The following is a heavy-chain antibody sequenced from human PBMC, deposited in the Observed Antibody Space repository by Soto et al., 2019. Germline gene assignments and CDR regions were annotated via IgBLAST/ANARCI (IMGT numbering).Heavy chain of an antibody. J-gene: IGHJ6*02. CDR1: GYSFSDFH. V-gene: IGHV1-2*04. CDR3: ARGVSTDCSHGVCPHNYYFDMDV. CDR2: INPRSGGT. D-gene: IGHD3-10*01. Sequence: ASVKVSCKASGYSFSDFHISLVRHAPGQGLQWMGRINPRSGGTTSARKFQGWVTMTRDTSISTAYLEVTGLKSDDTAIYFCARGVSTDCSHGVCPHNYYFDMDVWGQGTTVTVYS.